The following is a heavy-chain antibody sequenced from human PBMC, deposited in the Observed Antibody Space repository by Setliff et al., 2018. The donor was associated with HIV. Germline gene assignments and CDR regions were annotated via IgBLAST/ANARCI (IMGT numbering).Heavy chain of an antibody. V-gene: IGHV4-39*01. J-gene: IGHJ4*02. Sequence: PSETLSLTCTVSGGSISSSSYYWGWVRQPPGKGLEWIGNIYYSGSTNYNPSLKSRVTISLDTSKNQFSLKLSSVTAADTAVYYCARHSPSDYWGQGTLVTVSS. CDR1: GGSISSSSYY. CDR2: IYYSGST. CDR3: ARHSPSDY.